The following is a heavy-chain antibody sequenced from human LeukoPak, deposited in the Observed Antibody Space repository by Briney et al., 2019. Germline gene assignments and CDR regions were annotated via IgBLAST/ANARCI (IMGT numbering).Heavy chain of an antibody. CDR3: TTEWALAGNFY. V-gene: IGHV3-15*01. D-gene: IGHD6-19*01. CDR2: IKTKTDGGTA. Sequence: GESLRLSCAASGFTFSNAWMAWVRQAPGKGLEWVGRIKTKTDGGTADYAAPVKGRFTISRDDSKNTLYLQMNSLKSEDTAVYYCTTEWALAGNFYWGQGTLVTVSS. J-gene: IGHJ4*02. CDR1: GFTFSNAW.